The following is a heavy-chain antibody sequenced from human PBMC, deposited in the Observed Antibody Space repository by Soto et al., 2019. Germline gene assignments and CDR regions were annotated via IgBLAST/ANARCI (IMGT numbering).Heavy chain of an antibody. V-gene: IGHV3-53*01. CDR2: IYSGETT. CDR1: GFNVNSDY. CDR3: TRDGRGLGRLSLFEY. J-gene: IGHJ4*02. D-gene: IGHD2-21*02. Sequence: PGGSLRLSCAASGFNVNSDYMNWVRQTPGKGLEWVASIYSGETTYYADSVRGRFTISSDKSKNTLYFQLSSLRIEDTAVYYCTRDGRGLGRLSLFEYWGPGVLVTVPS.